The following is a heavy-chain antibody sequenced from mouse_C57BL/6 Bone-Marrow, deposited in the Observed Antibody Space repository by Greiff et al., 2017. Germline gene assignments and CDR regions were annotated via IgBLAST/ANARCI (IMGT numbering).Heavy chain of an antibody. CDR3: ARHEDRYYGSSYGFAY. CDR1: GYTFTEYT. D-gene: IGHD1-1*01. Sequence: VQGVESGAELVKPGASVKLSCKASGYTFTEYTIHWVKQRSGQGLEWIGWFYPGSGSIKYNEKFKDKATLTADKSSSTVYMELSRLTSEDSAVYFCARHEDRYYGSSYGFAYWGQGTLVTVSA. CDR2: FYPGSGSI. V-gene: IGHV1-62-2*01. J-gene: IGHJ3*01.